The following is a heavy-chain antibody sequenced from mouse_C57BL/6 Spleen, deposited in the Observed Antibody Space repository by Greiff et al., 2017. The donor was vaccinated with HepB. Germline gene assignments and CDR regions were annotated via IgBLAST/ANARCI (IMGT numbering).Heavy chain of an antibody. V-gene: IGHV1-54*01. CDR2: INPGSGGT. Sequence: VQLQQSGAELVRPGTSVKVSCKASGYAFTNYLIEWVKQRPGQGLEWIGVINPGSGGTNYNEKFKGKATLTADKSSSTAYMQRSSLSSEDSAVYFCARGGGAMDYWGQGTSVTVSS. CDR1: GYAFTNYL. CDR3: ARGGGAMDY. J-gene: IGHJ4*01.